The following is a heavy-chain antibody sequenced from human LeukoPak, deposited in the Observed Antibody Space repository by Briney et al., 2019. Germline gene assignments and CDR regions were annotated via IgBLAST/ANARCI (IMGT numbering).Heavy chain of an antibody. CDR1: GFTFSSYE. CDR3: ARVGYSSSWSPSDY. D-gene: IGHD6-13*01. J-gene: IGHJ4*02. CDR2: ISSSGSTI. V-gene: IGHV3-48*03. Sequence: GGSLRLSCAAPGFTFSSYEMNWVRQAPGKGLEWVSYISSSGSTIYYADSLKGRFTISRDNAKNSLYLQMNSLRAEDTAVYYCARVGYSSSWSPSDYWGQGALVTVSS.